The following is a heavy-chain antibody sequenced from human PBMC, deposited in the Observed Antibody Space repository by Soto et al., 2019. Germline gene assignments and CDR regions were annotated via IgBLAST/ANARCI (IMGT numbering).Heavy chain of an antibody. CDR1: GGSISSYY. CDR3: ARGTYYYDSSTPGLFDY. D-gene: IGHD3-22*01. V-gene: IGHV4-59*01. CDR2: IYYSGST. Sequence: SETLSLTCTVSGGSISSYYWSWIRQPPGKGLEWIGYIYYSGSTNYNPSLKSRVTISVDTSKNQFSLKLSSVTAADTAVYYCARGTYYYDSSTPGLFDYWGQGTLVTVSS. J-gene: IGHJ4*02.